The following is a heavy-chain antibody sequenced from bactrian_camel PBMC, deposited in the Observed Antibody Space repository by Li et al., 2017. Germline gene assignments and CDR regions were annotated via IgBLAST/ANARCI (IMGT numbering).Heavy chain of an antibody. CDR2: INTDGST. CDR1: GDTTSRRY. J-gene: IGHJ6*01. Sequence: HVQLVESGGTSVQAGGSLRLSCVASGDTTSRRYCMGWFRQPPGKERERVATINTDGSTTYTDSVKGRFTISKDYAKNNLYLQMNTLKPEDTAVYYCAADPTPQWLVLPGRECADFRYWGQGTQVTVS. D-gene: IGHD6*01. CDR3: AADPTPQWLVLPGRECADFRY. V-gene: IGHV3S53*01.